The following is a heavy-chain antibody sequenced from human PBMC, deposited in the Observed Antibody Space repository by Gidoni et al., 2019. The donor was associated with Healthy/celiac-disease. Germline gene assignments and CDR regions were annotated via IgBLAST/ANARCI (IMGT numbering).Heavy chain of an antibody. Sequence: QVQLVESGGGVVQPGRSLRLSCAASGFTFSSYGMHWVRQAPGKGLEWVAVIWYDGSNKYYADSVKGRFTISRDNSKNTLYLQMNSLRAEDTAVYYCARGSGLYSLYYFDYWGQGTLVTVSS. J-gene: IGHJ4*02. CDR3: ARGSGLYSLYYFDY. CDR2: IWYDGSNK. D-gene: IGHD3-3*01. V-gene: IGHV3-33*01. CDR1: GFTFSSYG.